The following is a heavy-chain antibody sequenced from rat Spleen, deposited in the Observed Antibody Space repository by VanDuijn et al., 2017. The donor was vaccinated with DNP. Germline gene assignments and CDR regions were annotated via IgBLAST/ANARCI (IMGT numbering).Heavy chain of an antibody. J-gene: IGHJ2*01. CDR2: ISYSGST. CDR3: ARWTRYFDS. D-gene: IGHD1-7*01. CDR1: GYSITSNY. V-gene: IGHV3-1*01. Sequence: EVQLQESGSGLVKPSQSLSLTCSVTGYSITSNYWGWIRKFPGNKMEYVGHISYSGSTNYTPSLKSRISITRDTSKNHFFLQLQSATTEDTATYYCARWTRYFDSWGQGVMVTVSS.